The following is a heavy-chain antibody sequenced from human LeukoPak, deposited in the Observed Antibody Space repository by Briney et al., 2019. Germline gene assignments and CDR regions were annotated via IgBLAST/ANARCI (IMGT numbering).Heavy chain of an antibody. J-gene: IGHJ3*02. CDR3: ARGTGRFMFDI. D-gene: IGHD3-3*01. Sequence: GGSVRLSCGASGFTFSNYNMNWVRQAPGKGLEWVSSISRSSSSIYYADSVKGRFTISRDNAKNSLYLQMNSLRAEDTAVYYCARGTGRFMFDIWGQGTMVTVSS. CDR1: GFTFSNYN. CDR2: ISRSSSSI. V-gene: IGHV3-21*01.